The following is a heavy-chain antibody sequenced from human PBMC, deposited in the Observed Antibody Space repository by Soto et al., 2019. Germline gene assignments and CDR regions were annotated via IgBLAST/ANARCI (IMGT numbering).Heavy chain of an antibody. CDR2: IYYTGST. D-gene: IGHD6-13*01. CDR3: ARAKAPLYSSSWYWFDP. CDR1: GGSISSYY. V-gene: IGHV4-59*12. J-gene: IGHJ5*02. Sequence: SETLSLTCTVSGGSISSYYWSWIRQPPGKGLEWIGYIYYTGSTNYNPSLKSRVTISVDTSKNQFSLKLTSVTAADTAVYYCARAKAPLYSSSWYWFDPWGQGTLVTVSS.